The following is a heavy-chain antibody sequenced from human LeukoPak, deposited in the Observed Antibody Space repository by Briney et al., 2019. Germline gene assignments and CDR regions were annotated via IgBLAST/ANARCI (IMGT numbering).Heavy chain of an antibody. J-gene: IGHJ4*02. CDR2: ISGSGGST. CDR1: GFTFSSYA. D-gene: IGHD3-10*01. Sequence: GGSLRLSCAASGFTFSSYAMSWVRQAPGKGLEWVSAISGSGGSTYYADSVKGRFTISRDNSKNKLYLQMNSLRAEDTAVYYCAKDLNYGSGSPDYWGQGTLVTVSS. V-gene: IGHV3-23*01. CDR3: AKDLNYGSGSPDY.